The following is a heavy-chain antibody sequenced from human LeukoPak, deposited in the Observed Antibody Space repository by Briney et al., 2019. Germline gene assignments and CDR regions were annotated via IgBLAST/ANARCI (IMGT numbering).Heavy chain of an antibody. Sequence: SETLSLTCIVSGGSISSSSYFWGWIRQPPGKGLEWIGSIYYSGTTYYNPSLKSRVTVSVDTSKNQFSLKLNSVTAADTAVYYCARFKRTASSSSGGVDYWGQGTLVTVSS. CDR1: GGSISSSSYF. J-gene: IGHJ4*02. CDR2: IYYSGTT. D-gene: IGHD6-6*01. CDR3: ARFKRTASSSSGGVDY. V-gene: IGHV4-39*01.